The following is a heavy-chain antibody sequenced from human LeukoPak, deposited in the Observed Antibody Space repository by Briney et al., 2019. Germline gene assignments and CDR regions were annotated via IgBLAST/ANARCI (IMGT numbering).Heavy chain of an antibody. CDR1: GYTFTNYY. J-gene: IGHJ4*02. D-gene: IGHD5-18*01. CDR2: INPSGGST. CDR3: AREIGPIQLHLWGSAFDS. Sequence: ASVKVSCKASGYTFTNYYIHWVRQAPGQGLEWMGMINPSGGSTSYAQKFQGRVTMTRDTSTSTVYMELSSLRSEDTAVYYCAREIGPIQLHLWGSAFDSWGQGTLVTVSS. V-gene: IGHV1-46*01.